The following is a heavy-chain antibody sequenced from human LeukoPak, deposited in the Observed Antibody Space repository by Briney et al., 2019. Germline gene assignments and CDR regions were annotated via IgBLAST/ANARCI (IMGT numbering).Heavy chain of an antibody. CDR3: VKDHPALDY. D-gene: IGHD3-3*02. Sequence: GGSLRLSCSASGFTFSTYAMHWVRQAPGKGLEYVSLISNNGGSTYYADSVKGRFTISRDNSKNTVYLQMSSLRPEDTAMYYCVKDHPALDYWGQGTLVTVSS. CDR2: ISNNGGST. V-gene: IGHV3-64D*06. CDR1: GFTFSTYA. J-gene: IGHJ4*02.